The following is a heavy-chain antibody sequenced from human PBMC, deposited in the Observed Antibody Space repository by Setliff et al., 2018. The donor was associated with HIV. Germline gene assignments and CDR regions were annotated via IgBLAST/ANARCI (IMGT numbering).Heavy chain of an antibody. Sequence: PSETLSLTCFVSGVSISDHYWGRFRQHPGKGLEWIGWIYYSGRTKYNPSLESRVTISVDTSKNQFSLKLSSVTAVDTAVYYCARAPLSGGSFGWFDPWGQGTLVTVSS. CDR3: ARAPLSGGSFGWFDP. V-gene: IGHV4-31*03. CDR2: IYYSGRT. J-gene: IGHJ5*02. CDR1: GVSISDHY. D-gene: IGHD2-15*01.